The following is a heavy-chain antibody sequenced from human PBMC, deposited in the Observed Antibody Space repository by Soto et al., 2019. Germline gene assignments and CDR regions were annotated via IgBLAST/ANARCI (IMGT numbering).Heavy chain of an antibody. J-gene: IGHJ6*02. V-gene: IGHV3-15*01. D-gene: IGHD2-15*01. CDR1: GFTFSNAW. Sequence: GGSLRLSCAASGFTFSNAWMSWVRQAQGKGLEWVGRIKSKTDGGTTDYAAPVKGRFTISRDDSKNTLYLQMSSLKTEDTAVYYCIMVVAATYYYYGMDVWGQGTTVTVSS. CDR3: IMVVAATYYYYGMDV. CDR2: IKSKTDGGTT.